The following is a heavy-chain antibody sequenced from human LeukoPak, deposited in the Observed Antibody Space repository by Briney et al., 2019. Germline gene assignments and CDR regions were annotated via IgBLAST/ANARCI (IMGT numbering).Heavy chain of an antibody. CDR1: GFTFSSYS. D-gene: IGHD4-17*01. CDR3: AGGGYGDYVGWFDP. Sequence: GGSLRLSCAASGFTFSSYSMNWVRQAPGKGLEWVSYISSSSSTIYYADSVKGRFTISRDNAKNSLYLQMNSLRAEDTAVYYCAGGGYGDYVGWFDPWGQGTLVTVSS. J-gene: IGHJ5*02. CDR2: ISSSSSTI. V-gene: IGHV3-48*04.